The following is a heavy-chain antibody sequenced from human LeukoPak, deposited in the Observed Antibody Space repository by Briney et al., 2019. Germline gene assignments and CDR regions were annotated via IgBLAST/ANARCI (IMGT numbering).Heavy chain of an antibody. CDR3: AREVPIVRGLRWDY. V-gene: IGHV4-59*01. CDR1: GDSISSYY. CDR2: IYYSGCT. Sequence: SETLSLTCTVSGDSISSYYWNWVRQPPGKGLEWIGYIYYSGCTNCNPSLKSRVTISIDTSKNQFSLKLRSVTAADTAVYYCAREVPIVRGLRWDYWGQGTLVTVSS. J-gene: IGHJ4*02. D-gene: IGHD3-10*01.